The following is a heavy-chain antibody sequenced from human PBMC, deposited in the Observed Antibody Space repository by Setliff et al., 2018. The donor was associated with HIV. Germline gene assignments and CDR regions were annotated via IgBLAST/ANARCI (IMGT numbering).Heavy chain of an antibody. CDR3: ARDIATVATPDRAD. Sequence: PSETLSLTCTVSGGSISSGNHYWSWIRQPAGKALEWIGSIYSSGSTNYNPSVKSRVAISIDTSKKQFALRLTSVTAADTALYFCARDIATVATPDRADWGQGTLVTVSS. V-gene: IGHV4-61*10. J-gene: IGHJ4*02. D-gene: IGHD4-17*01. CDR2: IYSSGST. CDR1: GGSISSGNHY.